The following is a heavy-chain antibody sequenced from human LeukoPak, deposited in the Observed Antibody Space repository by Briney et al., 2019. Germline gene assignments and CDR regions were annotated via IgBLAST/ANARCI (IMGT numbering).Heavy chain of an antibody. CDR2: ISWNSGSI. CDR3: AKDMSDSSGYPDY. D-gene: IGHD3-22*01. J-gene: IGHJ4*02. Sequence: GGSLRLSCAASGFTFDDYAMHWVRHAPGKGLEWVSGISWNSGSIGYADSVKGRFTISRDNAKNSLYLQMNSLRAEDTALYYCAKDMSDSSGYPDYWGQGTLVTVSS. CDR1: GFTFDDYA. V-gene: IGHV3-9*01.